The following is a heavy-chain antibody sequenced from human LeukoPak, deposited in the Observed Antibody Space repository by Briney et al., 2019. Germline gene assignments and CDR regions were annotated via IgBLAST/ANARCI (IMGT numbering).Heavy chain of an antibody. V-gene: IGHV4-34*01. CDR2: INHSGST. Sequence: SETLSLTCAVYGGSFSGYYWSWIRQPPGKGLEWIGEINHSGSTNYNPSLKSRVTISVDTSKNQFSLKLSSVTAADTAVYYCAREEVREYSSSSVDYWGQGTLVTVSS. CDR3: AREEVREYSSSSVDY. CDR1: GGSFSGYY. J-gene: IGHJ4*02. D-gene: IGHD6-6*01.